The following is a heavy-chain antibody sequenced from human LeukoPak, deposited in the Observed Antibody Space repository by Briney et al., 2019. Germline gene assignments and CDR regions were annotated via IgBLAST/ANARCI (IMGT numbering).Heavy chain of an antibody. CDR3: ARDKRGGSPYYFDY. CDR1: GGSISSGSYY. V-gene: IGHV4-61*02. J-gene: IGHJ4*02. D-gene: IGHD2-15*01. CDR2: IYTGGST. Sequence: SETLSLTCTVSGGSISSGSYYWRWIRQAAGKGVEWIGRIYTGGSTNYNPSLKSRVTISVDTSKNQFSLKLSSVTAADTAVYYCARDKRGGSPYYFDYWGQGTLVTVSS.